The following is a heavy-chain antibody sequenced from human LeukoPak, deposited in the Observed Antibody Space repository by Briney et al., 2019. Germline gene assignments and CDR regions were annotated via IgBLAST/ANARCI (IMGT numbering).Heavy chain of an antibody. CDR3: AKDHILGGAFDI. J-gene: IGHJ3*02. CDR2: ISYDGSNK. Sequence: PGGSLRLSCAASGFTFSSYAMHWVRQAPGKGLEWVAVISYDGSNKYYADSVKGRFTISRDNSKNTLYLQMNSLRAEDTAVYYCAKDHILGGAFDIWGQGTMVTVSS. CDR1: GFTFSSYA. D-gene: IGHD3-16*01. V-gene: IGHV3-30-3*01.